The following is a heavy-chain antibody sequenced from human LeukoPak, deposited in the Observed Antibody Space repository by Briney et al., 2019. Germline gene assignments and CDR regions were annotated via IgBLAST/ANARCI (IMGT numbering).Heavy chain of an antibody. CDR2: ISSNGGST. D-gene: IGHD4-17*01. J-gene: IGHJ4*02. CDR3: ARDYGDYAYFDY. V-gene: IGHV3-64*01. Sequence: GGALRLSCAASGFTFSSYTMHWVRQAPGQGLEYVSGISSNGGSTYYANSVKGRFTISRDNSKNTLYLQMGSLRAEDMAVYYCARDYGDYAYFDYWGQGTLVTVSS. CDR1: GFTFSSYT.